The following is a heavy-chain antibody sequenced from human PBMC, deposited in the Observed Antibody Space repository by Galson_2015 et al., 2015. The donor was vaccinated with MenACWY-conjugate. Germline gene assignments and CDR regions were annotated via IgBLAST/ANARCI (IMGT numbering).Heavy chain of an antibody. D-gene: IGHD6-13*01. CDR2: IYHSGST. V-gene: IGHV4-4*02. Sequence: ETLSLTCAVSGGSISSSNWWSWVRQPPGKGLEWIGEIYHSGSTNYNPSLKSRVTISVDTSKNQFSLKLSSVTAADTAVYYCAREGGSSWVKKRRNWFDPWGQGTLVTVSS. CDR1: GGSISSSNW. CDR3: AREGGSSWVKKRRNWFDP. J-gene: IGHJ5*02.